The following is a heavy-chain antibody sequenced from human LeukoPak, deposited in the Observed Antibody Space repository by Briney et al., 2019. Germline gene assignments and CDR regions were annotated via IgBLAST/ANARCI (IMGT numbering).Heavy chain of an antibody. CDR1: GGPVYTSDYY. V-gene: IGHV4-39*07. J-gene: IGHJ4*02. Sequence: SETLSLTCTVSGGPVYTSDYYWGRVRQPPGKGPEWIGDIFYTGETNYNPSLKSRVSISIDTSKNQFSLKLTSVTAADTAVYYCARVFDSWGQGTLVTVSS. CDR2: IFYTGET. CDR3: ARVFDS.